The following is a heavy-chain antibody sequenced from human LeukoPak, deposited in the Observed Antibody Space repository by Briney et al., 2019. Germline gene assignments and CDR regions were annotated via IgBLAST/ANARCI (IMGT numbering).Heavy chain of an antibody. CDR3: ARGSSIVGATERGIYFDY. V-gene: IGHV4-59*01. CDR2: ICYSGST. CDR1: GGSISYYY. Sequence: SETLSLTCTVSGGSISYYYWSWIRQPPGKGLEWIGYICYSGSTNYNPSLKSRVSISVDTSKNQFSLKLSSVTAADTAVYYCARGSSIVGATERGIYFDYWGQGTLVTVSS. D-gene: IGHD1-26*01. J-gene: IGHJ4*02.